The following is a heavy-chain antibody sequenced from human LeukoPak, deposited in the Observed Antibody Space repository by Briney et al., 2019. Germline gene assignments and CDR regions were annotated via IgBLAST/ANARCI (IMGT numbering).Heavy chain of an antibody. CDR3: ARLNGGSGWYSYLYYYMDV. J-gene: IGHJ6*03. Sequence: SQTLSLTCAISGDSVSSNRAAWTWIRQSPSRGLEWLGRTYYKSKWYNDYAVSVKSRITINPDTSKNQFSLKLSSVTAADTAVYYCARLNGGSGWYSYLYYYMDVWGKGTTVTVSS. CDR2: TYYKSKWYN. D-gene: IGHD6-19*01. CDR1: GDSVSSNRAA. V-gene: IGHV6-1*01.